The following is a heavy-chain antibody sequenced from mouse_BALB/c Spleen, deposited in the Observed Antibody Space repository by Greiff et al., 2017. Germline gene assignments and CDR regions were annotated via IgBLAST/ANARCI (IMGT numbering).Heavy chain of an antibody. J-gene: IGHJ3*01. CDR2: IDPANGNT. V-gene: IGHV14-3*02. CDR3: ARWGDYDGGFAY. D-gene: IGHD2-4*01. Sequence: EVKLVESGAELVKPGASVKLSCTASGFNIKDTYMHWVKQRPEQGLEWIGRIDPANGNTKYDPKFQGKATITADTSSNTAYLQLSSLTSEDTAVYYCARWGDYDGGFAYWGQGTLVTVSA. CDR1: GFNIKDTY.